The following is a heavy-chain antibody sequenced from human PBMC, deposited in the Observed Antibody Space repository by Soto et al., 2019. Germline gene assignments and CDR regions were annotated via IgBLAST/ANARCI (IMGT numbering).Heavy chain of an antibody. J-gene: IGHJ6*02. CDR1: GFTFRIYA. CDR2: ISAGGGST. CDR3: AKARLSSSWSHSGMDV. D-gene: IGHD6-13*01. V-gene: IGHV3-23*01. Sequence: PGGSLRLSCAASGFTFRIYAVSWVRQAPGKGLEWASAISAGGGSTYHADSVKGRFTISRDNSKNTLYLQMNSLRTEDTALYYCAKARLSSSWSHSGMDVWGQGTTVTVSS.